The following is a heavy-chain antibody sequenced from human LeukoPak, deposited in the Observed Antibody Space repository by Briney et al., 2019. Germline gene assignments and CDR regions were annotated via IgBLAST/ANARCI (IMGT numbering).Heavy chain of an antibody. CDR3: ASGPIMNTVTTPSDY. Sequence: GESLKISCKGSGYSFTSYWIGWVRQMPGKGLEWMGIIYPGDSDTRYSPSFQGQVTISADKSISTAYLQWSSLKASDTAMYYCASGPIMNTVTTPSDYWGQGTLVTVSS. CDR1: GYSFTSYW. CDR2: IYPGDSDT. D-gene: IGHD4-11*01. J-gene: IGHJ4*02. V-gene: IGHV5-51*01.